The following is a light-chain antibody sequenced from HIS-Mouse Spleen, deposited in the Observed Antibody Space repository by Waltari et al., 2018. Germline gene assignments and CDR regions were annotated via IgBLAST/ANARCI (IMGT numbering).Light chain of an antibody. CDR3: QQYYSTPYT. CDR2: WAS. CDR1: QSVLYSSNTKNY. Sequence: DIVMTQSPDSLVVSLGEGATINCKSSQSVLYSSNTKNYLAWYQQKPGQPPKLLIYWASTRESGVPDRFSGSGSGTDFTLTISSLQAEDVAVYYCQQYYSTPYTFGQGTKLEIK. J-gene: IGKJ2*01. V-gene: IGKV4-1*01.